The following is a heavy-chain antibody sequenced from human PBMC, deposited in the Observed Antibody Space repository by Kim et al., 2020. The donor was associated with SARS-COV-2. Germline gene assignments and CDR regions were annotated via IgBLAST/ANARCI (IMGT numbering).Heavy chain of an antibody. Sequence: SETLSLTCTVSGGSISSSSYYWGWIRQPPGKGLEWIGSIYYSGSTYYNPSLKSRVTISVDTSKNQFSLKLSSVTAADTAVYYCARDGTTVTTDYYYYGMDVWGQGTTVTVSS. CDR2: IYYSGST. CDR1: GGSISSSSYY. J-gene: IGHJ6*02. D-gene: IGHD4-17*01. V-gene: IGHV4-39*07. CDR3: ARDGTTVTTDYYYYGMDV.